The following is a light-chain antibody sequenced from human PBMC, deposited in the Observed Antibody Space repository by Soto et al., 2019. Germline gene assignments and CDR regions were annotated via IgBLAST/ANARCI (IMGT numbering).Light chain of an antibody. V-gene: IGKV3-15*01. Sequence: EIVLTQSPATLSVSPGERATLSCKASQSVGRNLAWYHQKPGQAPRLLIYGISTRASGVPDRFSGSGSETDFTLSISSLQSDDFALYFCHQYNYWPRSFGQGTRVEVK. J-gene: IGKJ1*01. CDR2: GIS. CDR3: HQYNYWPRS. CDR1: QSVGRN.